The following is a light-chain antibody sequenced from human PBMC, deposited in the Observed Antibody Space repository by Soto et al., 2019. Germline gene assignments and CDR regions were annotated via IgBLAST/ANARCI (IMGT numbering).Light chain of an antibody. J-gene: IGLJ2*01. Sequence: QSALTQPASVSGSPGQSITISCTGTSSDVGGYNYVSWYQQHPGKAPKLMIYDVNNRPSGVSNRFSGSKSGNTASLTISGLQAEDEADNYCSSYTGSSTYVVFGGGTKLT. CDR3: SSYTGSSTYVV. CDR1: SSDVGGYNY. V-gene: IGLV2-14*01. CDR2: DVN.